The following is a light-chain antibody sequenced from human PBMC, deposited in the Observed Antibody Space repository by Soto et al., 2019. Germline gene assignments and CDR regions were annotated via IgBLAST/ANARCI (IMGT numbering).Light chain of an antibody. CDR3: SSYTSASTLV. V-gene: IGLV2-14*01. CDR1: NSDIGSYNY. CDR2: DVT. J-gene: IGLJ2*01. Sequence: QSALTQPASGSGSPGQSITISCTGANSDIGSYNYVSWYQQHPGKAPKLLIYDVTKWPSGVSNRFSGSKSGNTASLTISGLQAEDEADYYCSSYTSASTLVFGGGTKVTVL.